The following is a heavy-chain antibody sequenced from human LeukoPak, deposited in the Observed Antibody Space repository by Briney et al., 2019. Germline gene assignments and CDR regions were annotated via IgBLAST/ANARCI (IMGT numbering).Heavy chain of an antibody. CDR1: GFTFDDCA. J-gene: IGHJ4*02. Sequence: PGGSLRLSCAASGFTFDDCAMHWVRQAPGKGLEWVSGISWNSGSVGYADSVKGRFTISRDNAKNSLFLQMNSLRAEDTALYYCAKDIHYYDSSGGSDYWGQGTLVTVSS. V-gene: IGHV3-9*01. D-gene: IGHD3-22*01. CDR3: AKDIHYYDSSGGSDY. CDR2: ISWNSGSV.